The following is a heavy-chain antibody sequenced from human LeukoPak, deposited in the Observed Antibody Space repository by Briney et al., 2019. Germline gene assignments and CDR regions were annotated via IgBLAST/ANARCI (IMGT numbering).Heavy chain of an antibody. CDR3: ASRTIFPPVAAFDI. CDR2: IIPIFGTA. J-gene: IGHJ3*02. CDR1: GGTFSSYA. V-gene: IGHV1-69*05. D-gene: IGHD3-9*01. Sequence: SVKVSCKASGGTFSSYAIGWVRQAPGQGLEWIGRIIPIFGTANYAQKFQGRVTITTDESTSSAYMELSSLRSEDTAVYYCASRTIFPPVAAFDIWGQGTMVTVSS.